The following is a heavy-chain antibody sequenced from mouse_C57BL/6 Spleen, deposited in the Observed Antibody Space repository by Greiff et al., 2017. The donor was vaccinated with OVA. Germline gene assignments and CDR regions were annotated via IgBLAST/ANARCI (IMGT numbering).Heavy chain of an antibody. CDR3: ARHKGYSTLDY. J-gene: IGHJ2*01. V-gene: IGHV5-6*01. Sequence: EVQLVESGGDLVKPGGSLKLSCAASGFTFSSYGMSRRVHTPYKRLHCFSPISIGGSYTYYPDSVKGRFTISRDNAKNTLYLQMSSLKSEDTAMYYCARHKGYSTLDYWGQGTTLTVSS. CDR2: ISIGGSYT. D-gene: IGHD2-5*01. CDR1: GFTFSSYG.